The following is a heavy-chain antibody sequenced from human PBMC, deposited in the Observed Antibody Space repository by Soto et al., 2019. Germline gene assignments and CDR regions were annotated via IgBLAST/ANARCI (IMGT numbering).Heavy chain of an antibody. CDR3: VSDRGYYHASGPYS. D-gene: IGHD3-10*01. J-gene: IGHJ4*02. CDR2: ISYDGGLQ. CDR1: GFTFTSYG. Sequence: PGGSLRLSCAASGFTFTSYGMHWVRQAPGTRLEWVAVISYDGGLQHYADSVKGRFTISRDNSKNMVLLQMNSLRAEDTAVYYCVSDRGYYHASGPYSWGQGTLVTVSS. V-gene: IGHV3-30*03.